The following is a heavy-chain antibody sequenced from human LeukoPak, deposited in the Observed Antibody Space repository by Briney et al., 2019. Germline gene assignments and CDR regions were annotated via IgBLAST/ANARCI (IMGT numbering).Heavy chain of an antibody. V-gene: IGHV1-69*13. J-gene: IGHJ4*02. Sequence: ASVKDFCKACGGTFSSNDISSVRQAPGQGLEWMGGIIPIFGTANYAQKFQGRVTITADESTSTASMELSSLRSEDKAVYYCPRDPQADCRRTSCYEDVDYWGLGTMVTVSS. CDR2: IIPIFGTA. CDR1: GGTFSSND. CDR3: PRDPQADCRRTSCYEDVDY. D-gene: IGHD2-2*01.